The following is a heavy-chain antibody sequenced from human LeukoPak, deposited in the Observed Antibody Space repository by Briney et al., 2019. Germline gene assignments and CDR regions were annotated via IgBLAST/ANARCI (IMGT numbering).Heavy chain of an antibody. CDR2: IKQDGSEK. J-gene: IGHJ5*02. CDR3: ARDLVATS. Sequence: PGVSLRLSYAASGFTFRSYWMSWVRQAPGKGLEWVANIKQDGSEKYYVDSVKGRFTISRDNAKNSLYLQMNSLRAEDTAVYYCARDLVATSWGQGTLVTVSS. D-gene: IGHD5-12*01. V-gene: IGHV3-7*03. CDR1: GFTFRSYW.